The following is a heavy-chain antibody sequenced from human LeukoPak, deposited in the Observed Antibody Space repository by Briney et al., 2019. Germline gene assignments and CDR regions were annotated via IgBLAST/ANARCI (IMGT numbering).Heavy chain of an antibody. J-gene: IGHJ4*02. D-gene: IGHD2-2*01. V-gene: IGHV1-2*02. Sequence: ASVKVSCKASGYTFTGYYMHWVRQAPGQGVEGVGWINPNSGGTNYEQKCKGRVTMTRDTSISTAYMKLSSLRSDDTAVYYCAKDRCSGTSCYFVFDYWGQGTLVTVSS. CDR3: AKDRCSGTSCYFVFDY. CDR2: INPNSGGT. CDR1: GYTFTGYY.